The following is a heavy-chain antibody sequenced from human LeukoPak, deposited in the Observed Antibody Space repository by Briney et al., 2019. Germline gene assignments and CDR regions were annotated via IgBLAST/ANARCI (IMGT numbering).Heavy chain of an antibody. CDR1: GFTVSSNY. Sequence: GGSLSLSCAASGFTVSSNYMSWVRQAPGKGLEWVSVIYSGGSTYYADSVKGRFTISRDNSKNTLYLQMNSLRAEDTAVYYCARGTQVAGYAFDIWGQGTMVTVSS. J-gene: IGHJ3*02. V-gene: IGHV3-53*01. CDR3: ARGTQVAGYAFDI. CDR2: IYSGGST. D-gene: IGHD5-12*01.